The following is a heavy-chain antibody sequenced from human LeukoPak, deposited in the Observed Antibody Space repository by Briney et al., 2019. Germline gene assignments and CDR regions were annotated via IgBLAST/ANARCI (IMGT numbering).Heavy chain of an antibody. J-gene: IGHJ5*02. CDR2: LSGSGSSV. CDR3: AKGLNWFDP. D-gene: IGHD2-8*01. CDR1: GSTFSTNG. Sequence: GGSLRLSCVVSGSTFSTNGMSWVRQAPGKGLEWVSGLSGSGSSVYYADSVRGRLTISRDNSRNTLYLQLDSLRADDTAVYYCAKGLNWFDPWGQGTPVIVSS. V-gene: IGHV3-23*01.